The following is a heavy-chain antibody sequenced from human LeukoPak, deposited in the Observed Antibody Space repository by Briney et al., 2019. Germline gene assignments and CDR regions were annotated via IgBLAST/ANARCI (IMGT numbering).Heavy chain of an antibody. J-gene: IGHJ3*02. V-gene: IGHV4-59*01. CDR2: IYYSGST. CDR3: ARVPPNYYDSSGYPIKLSIAFDI. CDR1: GGSISSYY. Sequence: SETLSLTCTVSGGSISSYYWSWIRQPPGKGLEWIGYIYYSGSTNYNPSLKSRVTISVDTSKNQFSLKLSSVTAADTAVYYCARVPPNYYDSSGYPIKLSIAFDIWGQGTMVTVSS. D-gene: IGHD3-22*01.